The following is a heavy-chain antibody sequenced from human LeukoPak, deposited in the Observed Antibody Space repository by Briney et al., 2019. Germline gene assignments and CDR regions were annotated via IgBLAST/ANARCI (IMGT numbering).Heavy chain of an antibody. J-gene: IGHJ1*01. V-gene: IGHV3-23*01. CDR1: GFTFSSYA. Sequence: GGSLRLSCAASGFTFSSYAMSWVRQAPGKGLEWVSAISGGGGSTYYADSVKGRFTISRDNSKNTLYLQMNSLRAEDTAVYYCAKRKVVGNGGYYHTSPFQHWGQGTLVTVSS. D-gene: IGHD3-22*01. CDR2: ISGGGGST. CDR3: AKRKVVGNGGYYHTSPFQH.